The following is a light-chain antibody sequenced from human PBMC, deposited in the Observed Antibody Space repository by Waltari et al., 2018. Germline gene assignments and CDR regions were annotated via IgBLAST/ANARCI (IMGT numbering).Light chain of an antibody. V-gene: IGKV1-5*01. CDR2: DAS. Sequence: DIQMTQSPSTLSTSEGDRVTITCRPSHTINNYLAWYQQKPGKAPKLVIYDASSLESGVPSRFSGSGSGTEFTLTISSLQPDDFATYYCQQYDFYSLTFGGGTRVEIK. CDR1: HTINNY. CDR3: QQYDFYSLT. J-gene: IGKJ4*01.